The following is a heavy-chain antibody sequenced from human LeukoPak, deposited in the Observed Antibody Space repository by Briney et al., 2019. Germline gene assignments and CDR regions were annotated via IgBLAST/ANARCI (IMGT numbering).Heavy chain of an antibody. CDR3: ARNLIGEYYFDY. D-gene: IGHD3-10*01. CDR1: GGSFNGYY. CDR2: INHSGST. Sequence: SETLSLTCAVYGGSFNGYYWTWIRQPPGKGLEWIGEINHSGSTGYNPSLKSRVTISVDTSKNQFSLKLNSVTAADTAVYYCARNLIGEYYFDYWGQGTLVTVSS. V-gene: IGHV4-34*01. J-gene: IGHJ4*02.